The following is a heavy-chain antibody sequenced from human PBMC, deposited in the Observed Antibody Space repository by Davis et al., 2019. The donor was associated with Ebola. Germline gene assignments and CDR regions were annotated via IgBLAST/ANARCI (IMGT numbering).Heavy chain of an antibody. D-gene: IGHD4-17*01. V-gene: IGHV1-18*01. CDR3: ARVRDYAYYYGMDV. CDR2: INPNSGGT. J-gene: IGHJ6*02. Sequence: ASVKVSCKASGYTFTSYGISWVRQAPGQGLEWMGWINPNSGGTNYAQKLQGRVTMTTDTSTSTAYMELRSLRSDDTAVYYCARVRDYAYYYGMDVWGQGTTVTVSS. CDR1: GYTFTSYG.